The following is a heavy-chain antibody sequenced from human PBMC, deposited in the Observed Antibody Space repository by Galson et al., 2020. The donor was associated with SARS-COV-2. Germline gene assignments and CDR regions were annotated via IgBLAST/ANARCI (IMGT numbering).Heavy chain of an antibody. D-gene: IGHD3-22*01. CDR2: VYPSGTT. J-gene: IGHJ2*01. CDR1: GYSVSTTNY. CDR3: ARQGVNMIVLVTVPGWYFDL. V-gene: IGHV4-38-2*02. Sequence: SETLSLTCTVSGYSVSTTNYWGWVRPPPGRGLEWIGSVYPSGTTYYNPSLKSRVTISVDTSKNPFSLRLDSVTAADTALYYCARQGVNMIVLVTVPGWYFDLWGRGTLVTVSS.